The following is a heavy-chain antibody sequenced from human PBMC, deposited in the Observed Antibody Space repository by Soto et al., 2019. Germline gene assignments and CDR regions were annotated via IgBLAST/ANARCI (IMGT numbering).Heavy chain of an antibody. CDR2: INRPGTST. CDR3: VRGTPPPGLDI. CDR1: SFRFSDYP. Sequence: GGSLRLSCVCSSFRFSDYPLKWVRHAPGRGLEWVANINRPGTSTQYVDSVPGRFSPSTENTRNSFYLSMDSLRVGDTATYYCVRGTPPPGLDIWGRGTTVTVSS. J-gene: IGHJ6*02. V-gene: IGHV3-7*03. D-gene: IGHD1-1*01.